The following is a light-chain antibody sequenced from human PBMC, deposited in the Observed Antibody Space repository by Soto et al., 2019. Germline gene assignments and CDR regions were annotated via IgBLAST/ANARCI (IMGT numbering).Light chain of an antibody. Sequence: EIVLTQSPATLSLSPGERATLSCRASQSVSSYLAWYQQKPGQAPRLLIYDASNRATGIPARFSGSGSGTDFTLTISSLRPEDFAVYYCQQHNDWPPTFGGGTKVQIK. CDR2: DAS. CDR1: QSVSSY. CDR3: QQHNDWPPT. J-gene: IGKJ4*02. V-gene: IGKV3-11*01.